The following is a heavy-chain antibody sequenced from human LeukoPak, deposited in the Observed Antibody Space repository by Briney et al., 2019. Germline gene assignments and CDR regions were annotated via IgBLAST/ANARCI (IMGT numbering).Heavy chain of an antibody. CDR1: GGTFSSYA. CDR3: AHAVEMDAFDI. CDR2: IIPIFGTA. J-gene: IGHJ3*02. V-gene: IGHV1-69*01. D-gene: IGHD5-24*01. Sequence: SVKVSCKASGGTFSSYAISWVRQAPGQGLEWMGGIIPIFGTANCAQKFQGRVTITADESTSTAYMELSSLRSEDTAVYYGAHAVEMDAFDIWGQGTMVTVSS.